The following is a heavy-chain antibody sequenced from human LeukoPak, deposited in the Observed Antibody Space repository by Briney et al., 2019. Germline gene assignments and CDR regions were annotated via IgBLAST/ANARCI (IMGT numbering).Heavy chain of an antibody. D-gene: IGHD3-16*01. J-gene: IGHJ4*02. CDR2: FDPEDGET. CDR1: GGTFSGYA. CDR3: ATVRVGGDYYFDY. Sequence: ASVKVSCKASGGTFSGYAISWVRQAPGQGLEWIGGFDPEDGETIYAQKFQGRVTMTEDTSTDTAYMELSSLRSEDTAVYYCATVRVGGDYYFDYWGQGTLVTVSS. V-gene: IGHV1-24*01.